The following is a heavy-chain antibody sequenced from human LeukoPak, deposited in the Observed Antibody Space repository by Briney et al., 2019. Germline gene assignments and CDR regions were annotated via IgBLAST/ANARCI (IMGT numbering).Heavy chain of an antibody. D-gene: IGHD3-10*01. CDR2: IFTSGIT. V-gene: IGHV4-4*07. CDR1: GGSISIYY. Sequence: SETLSLTCTVSGGSISIYYWNWIRQPAGKRLEWIGRIFTSGITNYNPSLKSRVTMSVDTSKNQFSLNLSSVTAADTAVYYCARESSGSYYNPQGYMDVWGKGTSVTVSS. J-gene: IGHJ6*03. CDR3: ARESSGSYYNPQGYMDV.